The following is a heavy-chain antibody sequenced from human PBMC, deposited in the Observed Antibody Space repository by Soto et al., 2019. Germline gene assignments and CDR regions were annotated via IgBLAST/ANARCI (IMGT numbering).Heavy chain of an antibody. V-gene: IGHV3-33*01. CDR2: IWYDGSNK. CDR1: GFTFSSYG. D-gene: IGHD3-10*01. J-gene: IGHJ4*02. Sequence: GGSLRLSCAASGFTFSSYGMHWVRQAPGKGLEWVAVIWYDGSNKYYADSVKGRFTISRDNSKNTLYLQMNSLRAEDTAVYYCARDRAPYYYGSGSYYCHYWGQGTLVTVSS. CDR3: ARDRAPYYYGSGSYYCHY.